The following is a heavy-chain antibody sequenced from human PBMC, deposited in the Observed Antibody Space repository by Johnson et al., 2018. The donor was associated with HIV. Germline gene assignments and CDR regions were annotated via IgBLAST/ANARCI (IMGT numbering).Heavy chain of an antibody. J-gene: IGHJ3*02. CDR1: GFTFDDYG. Sequence: VQLVESGGGLVQPGGSLRLSCAASGFTFDDYGVSWVRQAPGKGLEWVSGINWNGDSTDYAHSVKGRFTISRDNAKNSLFLQMNSLRAEDTALYYCARVSDDYGGNPAAWGAFDIWGQGTMVTVSS. V-gene: IGHV3-20*04. D-gene: IGHD4-23*01. CDR2: INWNGDST. CDR3: ARVSDDYGGNPAAWGAFDI.